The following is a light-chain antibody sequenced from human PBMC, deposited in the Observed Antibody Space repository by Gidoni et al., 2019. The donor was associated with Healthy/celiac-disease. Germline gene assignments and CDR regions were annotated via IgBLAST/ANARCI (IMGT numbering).Light chain of an antibody. Sequence: QSVLTQPPSASGTPGQRVTISCSGSSSNIGSNTVNWYQQLPGTAPKLLIYSNHQRPSGVPDRFSGSKSGTSASLAISGLQSEDEADYYCAAWDDSGYVFGTGTKVTVL. V-gene: IGLV1-44*01. CDR1: SSNIGSNT. J-gene: IGLJ1*01. CDR2: SNH. CDR3: AAWDDSGYV.